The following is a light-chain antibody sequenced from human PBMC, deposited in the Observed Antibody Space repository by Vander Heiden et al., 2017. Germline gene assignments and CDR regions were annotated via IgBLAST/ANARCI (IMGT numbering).Light chain of an antibody. V-gene: IGLV1-44*01. CDR1: SSNIGSNS. CDR2: SNS. Sequence: QSVLTQPPSASGTPGQRVTISCSGSSSNIGSNSVNGYQQLPGTAPKLLIYSNSQRPSGVPDRFSGSKYDTSASLAINGLQAEDEADYYCAAWDDSLHGVVFGGGTKLTVL. CDR3: AAWDDSLHGVV. J-gene: IGLJ2*01.